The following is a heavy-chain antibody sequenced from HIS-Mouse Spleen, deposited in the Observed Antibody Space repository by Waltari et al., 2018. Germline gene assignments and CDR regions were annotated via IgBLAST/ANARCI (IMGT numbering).Heavy chain of an antibody. CDR1: GFTFSRYS. CDR3: ARAKSEQWLVEFDY. J-gene: IGHJ4*02. V-gene: IGHV3-21*01. CDR2: ISSSSSYI. D-gene: IGHD6-19*01. Sequence: EVQLVESGGGLVKPGGSLRPSCAASGFTFSRYSMNWVRQAPGKGLEWVSSISSSSSYIYYADSVKGRFTISRDNAKNSLYLQMNSLRAEDTAVYYCARAKSEQWLVEFDYWGQGTLVTVSS.